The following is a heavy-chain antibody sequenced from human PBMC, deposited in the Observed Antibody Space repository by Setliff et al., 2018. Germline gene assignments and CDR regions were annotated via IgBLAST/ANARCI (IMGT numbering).Heavy chain of an antibody. CDR2: IYTGRST. J-gene: IGHJ5*02. CDR3: ARDVWGAGTGWFDP. V-gene: IGHV4-4*08. D-gene: IGHD1-1*01. Sequence: PSETLSLTCIVSGVSVSRHYWSWIRQPPGKTLEWIGYIYTGRSTTYNPSLKSRVTLSLDTSKNHLSLNLTSVTAAETAVYYCARDVWGAGTGWFDPWGLGILVTVSS. CDR1: GVSVSRHY.